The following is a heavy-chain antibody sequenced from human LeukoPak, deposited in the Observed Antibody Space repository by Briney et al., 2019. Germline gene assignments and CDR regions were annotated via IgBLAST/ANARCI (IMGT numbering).Heavy chain of an antibody. CDR3: AGTRFLEWLLKRNAFDI. J-gene: IGHJ3*02. CDR1: GGSISSYY. V-gene: IGHV4-59*08. D-gene: IGHD3-3*01. Sequence: SETLSLTCTVSGGSISSYYWSWIRQPPGKGLEWIGYIYYSGSTNYNPSLKSRVTISVDTSKNQFSLKLSSVTAADTAVYYCAGTRFLEWLLKRNAFDIWGQGTMVTVSS. CDR2: IYYSGST.